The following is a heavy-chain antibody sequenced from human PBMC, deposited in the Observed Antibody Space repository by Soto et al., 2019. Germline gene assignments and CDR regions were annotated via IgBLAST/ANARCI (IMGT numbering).Heavy chain of an antibody. Sequence: PSQTLSLTCAISGDSVSTNGVTWNWIRQSPSRGLEWLGRTYYRSKWSNDYGVSVEGRININPDTSKNQFSLQLSSVTPEDTAIYYCVKYSFLSRNFEYWGQGTLVTVSS. J-gene: IGHJ4*02. CDR1: GDSVSTNGVT. CDR2: TYYRSKWSN. CDR3: VKYSFLSRNFEY. V-gene: IGHV6-1*01. D-gene: IGHD5-18*01.